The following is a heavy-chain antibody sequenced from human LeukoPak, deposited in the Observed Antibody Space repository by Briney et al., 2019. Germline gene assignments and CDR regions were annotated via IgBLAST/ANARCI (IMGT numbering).Heavy chain of an antibody. J-gene: IGHJ4*02. CDR3: AREGGPYRPLDY. V-gene: IGHV4-4*02. CDR1: GGSISGTNW. CDR2: VHLSGRT. Sequence: SETLSLTCGVSGGSISGTNWWAWVRQPPGEGLEWIGEVHLSGRTNYNPSLESRVTMSVGMSENHISLKLTSVTAADTAVYYCAREGGPYRPLDYSGQGTLVTVSS.